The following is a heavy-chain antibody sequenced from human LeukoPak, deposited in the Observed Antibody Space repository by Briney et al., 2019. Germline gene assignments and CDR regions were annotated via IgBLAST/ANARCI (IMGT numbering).Heavy chain of an antibody. CDR3: AKDDRGNEAPFDY. Sequence: GGSLRLSCAASGFTFSNYDMHWVLQAPGKGLEWVAVISYDGTNKYYADSVKGRFTISRDNSKNTLHLQMNSLRAEDTAVYYCAKDDRGNEAPFDYWGQGTLVTVSS. CDR2: ISYDGTNK. V-gene: IGHV3-30*18. J-gene: IGHJ4*02. CDR1: GFTFSNYD.